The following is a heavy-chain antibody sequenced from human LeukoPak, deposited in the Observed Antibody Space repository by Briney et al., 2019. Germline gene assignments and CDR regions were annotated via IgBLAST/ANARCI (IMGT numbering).Heavy chain of an antibody. Sequence: GGSLRLSCAASGFTVSSNYMSCVRQAPGKGVEWVSVIYSGGSTYYADSVKGRFTISRDNSKNTLYLQMSSLRAEDTAVYYCARDYSIWFGELTSFDYWGQGTLVTVSS. D-gene: IGHD3-10*01. CDR2: IYSGGST. CDR1: GFTVSSNY. J-gene: IGHJ4*02. V-gene: IGHV3-53*01. CDR3: ARDYSIWFGELTSFDY.